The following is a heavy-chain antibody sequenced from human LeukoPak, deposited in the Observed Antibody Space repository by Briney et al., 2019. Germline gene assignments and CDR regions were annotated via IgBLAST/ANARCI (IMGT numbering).Heavy chain of an antibody. Sequence: GASVKVSCKASGYTFTSYGISWVRQAPGQGLEWMGWISAYNGNTNYAQKLQGRVTMTTDTSTSTAYMELRSLRSDDTAVYYCARVVEIVVVVAATPYYFDYWGRGTLVTVSS. D-gene: IGHD2-15*01. V-gene: IGHV1-18*04. CDR3: ARVVEIVVVVAATPYYFDY. CDR2: ISAYNGNT. J-gene: IGHJ4*02. CDR1: GYTFTSYG.